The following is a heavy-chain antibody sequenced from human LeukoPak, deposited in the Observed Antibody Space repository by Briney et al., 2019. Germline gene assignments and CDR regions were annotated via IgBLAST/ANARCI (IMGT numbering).Heavy chain of an antibody. CDR1: GFTFSSYW. Sequence: GGSLRLSCAASGFTFSSYWMSWVRQAPGKGLEWVANIKQDGSEKYYVDSVKGRFTISRDNAKNSLYLQMNSLRAEDTAVYYCAREHGVRREQRSDYFDYWGQGTLVTVSS. D-gene: IGHD1-26*01. CDR3: AREHGVRREQRSDYFDY. V-gene: IGHV3-7*01. CDR2: IKQDGSEK. J-gene: IGHJ4*02.